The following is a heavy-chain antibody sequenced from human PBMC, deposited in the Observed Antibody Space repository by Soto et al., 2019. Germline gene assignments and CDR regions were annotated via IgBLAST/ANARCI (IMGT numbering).Heavy chain of an antibody. V-gene: IGHV4-39*01. J-gene: IGHJ4*02. CDR1: CGSISSSSYY. CDR2: IYYSGST. CDR3: ARQQTYYDFWSGYDRAYYFDY. D-gene: IGHD3-3*01. Sequence: SETLSLTCTVSCGSISSSSYYWGWIRQPPGKGLEWIGSIYYSGSTYYNPSLKSRVTISVDKSKNQFSLKLSSVTAADTAVYYCARQQTYYDFWSGYDRAYYFDYWGQGPLVTVSS.